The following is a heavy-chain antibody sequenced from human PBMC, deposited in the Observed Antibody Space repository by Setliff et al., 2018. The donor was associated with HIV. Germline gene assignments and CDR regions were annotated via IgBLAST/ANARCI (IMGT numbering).Heavy chain of an antibody. CDR3: ARDRPPSTVDMLGAFDR. CDR2: IYYTGTT. Sequence: SETLSLTCPVSRGSISRYYWSWIRQPPGKGLEWIGYIYYTGTTKYNPSLKSRVTMSVDTSKNQLSLKLSSLIAADTAVYYCARDRPPSTVDMLGAFDRWGQGTMVTVSS. V-gene: IGHV4-59*01. D-gene: IGHD4-17*01. J-gene: IGHJ3*02. CDR1: RGSISRYY.